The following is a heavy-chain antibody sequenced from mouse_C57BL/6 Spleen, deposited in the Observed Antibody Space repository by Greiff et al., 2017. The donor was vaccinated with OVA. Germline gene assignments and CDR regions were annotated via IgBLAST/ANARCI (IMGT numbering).Heavy chain of an antibody. D-gene: IGHD2-3*01. Sequence: VQLQQSGPGLVQPSQCLSISCTVSGFSFTSYGVHWVRQSPGKGLEWLGVIWSGGSTDYNAAFLSSMSITKDNSKSQVFFKMNSLQAYDTAIYYCAKADGYSAYAMDYWGQGTSVTVSS. CDR3: AKADGYSAYAMDY. CDR2: IWSGGST. CDR1: GFSFTSYG. J-gene: IGHJ4*01. V-gene: IGHV2-5*01.